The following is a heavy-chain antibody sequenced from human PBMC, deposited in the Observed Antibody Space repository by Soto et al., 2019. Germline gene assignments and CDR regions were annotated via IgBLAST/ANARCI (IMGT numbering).Heavy chain of an antibody. D-gene: IGHD3-3*01. CDR3: ARVTHVLRFLEWLSQSGYFDY. CDR1: GYTFTSYG. V-gene: IGHV1-8*01. CDR2: MNPNSGNT. J-gene: IGHJ4*02. Sequence: ASVKVSCKASGYTFTSYGINWVRQATGQGLEWMGWMNPNSGNTGYAQKFQGRVTMTRNTSISTAYMELSSLRSEDTAVYYCARVTHVLRFLEWLSQSGYFDYWGQGTLVTV.